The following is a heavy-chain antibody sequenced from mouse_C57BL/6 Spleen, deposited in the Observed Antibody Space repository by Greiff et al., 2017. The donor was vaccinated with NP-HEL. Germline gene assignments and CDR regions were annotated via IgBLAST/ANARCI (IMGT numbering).Heavy chain of an antibody. J-gene: IGHJ2*01. CDR3: ARGNYALYYFDY. CDR2: IDPSDSYT. V-gene: IGHV1-50*01. D-gene: IGHD1-1*01. Sequence: QVQLQQSGAELVKPGASVKLSCKASGYTFTSYWMQWVKQRPGQGLEWIGEIDPSDSYTNYNQKFKGKATLTVDTSSSTAYMQLSSLTSEDSAVYYCARGNYALYYFDYWGQGTTLTVSS. CDR1: GYTFTSYW.